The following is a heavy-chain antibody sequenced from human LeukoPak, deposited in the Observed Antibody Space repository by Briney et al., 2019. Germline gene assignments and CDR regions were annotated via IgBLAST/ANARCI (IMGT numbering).Heavy chain of an antibody. J-gene: IGHJ4*02. CDR2: IYYSGST. CDR3: ASTPDYGDCVLGY. V-gene: IGHV4-31*03. D-gene: IGHD4-17*01. CDR1: GGSISSGGYY. Sequence: SQTLSLTCTVSGGSISSGGYYWSWIRQHPAKSLEWIGYIYYSGSTYYNPSLKSRVTISVDTSKNQFSLKLSSVTAADTAVYYCASTPDYGDCVLGYWGQGTLVTVSS.